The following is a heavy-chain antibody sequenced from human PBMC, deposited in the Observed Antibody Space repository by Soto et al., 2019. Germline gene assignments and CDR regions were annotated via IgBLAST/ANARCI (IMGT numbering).Heavy chain of an antibody. J-gene: IGHJ4*02. CDR3: ARAVAVPADFDY. Sequence: ASVKVSCKASGYSFTGYAMHWVRQAPGQRLEWMGWINAGNGNTKYSQKFQGGVTITRDTSASTAYMELSSLRSEDTAAYYCARAVAVPADFDYWGQGTLVTVSS. D-gene: IGHD6-19*01. CDR2: INAGNGNT. V-gene: IGHV1-3*01. CDR1: GYSFTGYA.